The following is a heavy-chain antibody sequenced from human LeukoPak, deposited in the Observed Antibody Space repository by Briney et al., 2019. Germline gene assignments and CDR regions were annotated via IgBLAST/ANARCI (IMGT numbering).Heavy chain of an antibody. CDR3: AKDARYGDYGDY. Sequence: PGGSLRLSCAASGITLTTNGTHWVRQAPGKGLEWVAVISYDGSNKYYADSVKGRFTISRDNSKNTLYLQMNSLRAEDTAVYYCAKDARYGDYGDYWGQGTLVTVSS. CDR1: GITLTTNG. CDR2: ISYDGSNK. V-gene: IGHV3-30*18. D-gene: IGHD4-17*01. J-gene: IGHJ4*02.